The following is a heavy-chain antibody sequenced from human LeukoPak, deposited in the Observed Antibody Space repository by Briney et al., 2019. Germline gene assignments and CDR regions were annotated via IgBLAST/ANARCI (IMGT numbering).Heavy chain of an antibody. CDR3: AKGTDTSGRENFDF. D-gene: IGHD6-19*01. V-gene: IGHV3-23*01. CDR1: GFTFTSYA. J-gene: IGHJ4*02. CDR2: ISASGSAT. Sequence: GGSLRLSCEASGFTFTSYAMHWVRQATGKGLEWVSSISASGSATFYTDSMNGRLTISRDNAKKTFFLQMKSLRPGDTALYYCAKGTDTSGRENFDFWGQGTLVTVYS.